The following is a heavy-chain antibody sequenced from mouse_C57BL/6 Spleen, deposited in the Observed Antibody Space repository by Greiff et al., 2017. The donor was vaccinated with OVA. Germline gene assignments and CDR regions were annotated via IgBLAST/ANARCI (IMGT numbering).Heavy chain of an antibody. Sequence: EVKLMESGAGLVKPGGSLKLSCAASGFTFSSYAMSWVRQTPEKRLEWVAYISSGGDYIYYADTVKGRFTISRDNARNTLYLQMSSLKSEDTAMYYCTRGDGYPSFAYWGQGTLVTVSA. CDR1: GFTFSSYA. J-gene: IGHJ3*01. D-gene: IGHD2-3*01. CDR3: TRGDGYPSFAY. CDR2: ISSGGDYI. V-gene: IGHV5-9-1*02.